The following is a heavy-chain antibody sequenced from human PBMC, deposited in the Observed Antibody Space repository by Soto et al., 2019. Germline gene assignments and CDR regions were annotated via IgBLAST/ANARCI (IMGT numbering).Heavy chain of an antibody. D-gene: IGHD2-8*02. CDR3: ARDKITGLFDY. CDR2: VNHSGST. V-gene: IGHV4-34*01. Sequence: SETLSLTCAVYGGSFSGYYWSWIRQPPGKGLEWIGEVNHSGSTNYNPSLKSRVTISVDTSKNQFSLKLSSVTAADTAVYYCARDKITGLFDYWGQGTLVTVSS. J-gene: IGHJ4*02. CDR1: GGSFSGYY.